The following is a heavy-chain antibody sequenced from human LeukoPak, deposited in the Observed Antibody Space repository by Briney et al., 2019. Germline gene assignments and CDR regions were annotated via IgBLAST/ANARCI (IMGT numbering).Heavy chain of an antibody. CDR3: QIQQLGYYYYYMDV. J-gene: IGHJ6*03. CDR2: INPNSGGT. D-gene: IGHD6-13*01. CDR1: EYTFTGYY. Sequence: ASVKVSCKASEYTFTGYYMHWVRQAPGQGLEWMGWINPNSGGTNYAQKFQGRVTMTRDTSINTAYMELSRLRSDDTAVYYCQIQQLGYYYYYMDVWGKGTTVTVSS. V-gene: IGHV1-2*02.